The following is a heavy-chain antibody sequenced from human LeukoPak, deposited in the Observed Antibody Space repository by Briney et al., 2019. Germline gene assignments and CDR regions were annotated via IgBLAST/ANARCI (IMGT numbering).Heavy chain of an antibody. CDR1: GFTFSSYG. V-gene: IGHV3-33*01. CDR2: IWYDGSNK. D-gene: IGHD5-24*01. J-gene: IGHJ6*02. Sequence: PGRSLRLSCAASGFTFSSYGMHWVRQAPGKGLEWVAVIWYDGSNKYYADSVKGRFTISRDNSKNTLYLQMNSLRAEDTAVYYCARDLREMATTLYYHYGMDVWGQGTTVTVSS. CDR3: ARDLREMATTLYYHYGMDV.